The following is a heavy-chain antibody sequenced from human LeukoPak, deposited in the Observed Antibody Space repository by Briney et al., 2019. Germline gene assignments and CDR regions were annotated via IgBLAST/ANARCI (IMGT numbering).Heavy chain of an antibody. Sequence: PGGSLRLSCAASGFTFTVYEMSCVRQAPGKGLEWVSYISRSGTDIYYADSVKGRFTTSRDNAKHSLYLQMNSLRAEDTAVYYCARLPSGTYSDYFDYWGHGTLVTVSS. CDR3: ARLPSGTYSDYFDY. CDR1: GFTFTVYE. D-gene: IGHD1-26*01. V-gene: IGHV3-48*03. J-gene: IGHJ4*01. CDR2: ISRSGTDI.